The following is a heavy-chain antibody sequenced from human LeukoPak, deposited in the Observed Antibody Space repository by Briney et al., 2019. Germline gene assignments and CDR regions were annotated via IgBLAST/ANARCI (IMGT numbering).Heavy chain of an antibody. Sequence: PGGSLRLSCAASGFTVGSNYMSWVRQAPGKGLEWVSVIYTGGSTYYADSVKGRFTISRDNSKNTLYLQMNSLRAEDTALYYCARASPGGGYNSFDYWGQGTLVTVSS. CDR2: IYTGGST. D-gene: IGHD5-24*01. V-gene: IGHV3-66*01. CDR3: ARASPGGGYNSFDY. J-gene: IGHJ4*02. CDR1: GFTVGSNY.